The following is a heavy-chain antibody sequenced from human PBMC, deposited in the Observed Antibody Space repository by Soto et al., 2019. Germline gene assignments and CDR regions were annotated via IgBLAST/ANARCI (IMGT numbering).Heavy chain of an antibody. Sequence: ASVKVSCKASGGTFRNYGIGWVRQAPGQGLEWMGGIIPVFGTTNYAQKSQGRVTITADESTSTAYIEVSSLRSEDTAMFYCGRYCSGGSCHTLDYYGMDVWGQGTTVTVSS. D-gene: IGHD2-15*01. CDR2: IIPVFGTT. CDR3: GRYCSGGSCHTLDYYGMDV. V-gene: IGHV1-69*13. J-gene: IGHJ6*02. CDR1: GGTFRNYG.